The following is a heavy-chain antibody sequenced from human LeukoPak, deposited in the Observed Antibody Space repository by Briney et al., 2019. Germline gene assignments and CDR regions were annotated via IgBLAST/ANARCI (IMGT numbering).Heavy chain of an antibody. D-gene: IGHD2-2*01. J-gene: IGHJ6*03. CDR3: ARSEEVPAVGQDYYYYMDV. Sequence: PGASVKVSCKASGGTFSSYAISWVRQAPGQGLEWMGGIIPIFGTANYAQKFQGRVTITTDESTSTAYMELSSLRSEDTAVYYCARSEEVPAVGQDYYYYMDVWGKGTTVTVSS. CDR1: GGTFSSYA. CDR2: IIPIFGTA. V-gene: IGHV1-69*05.